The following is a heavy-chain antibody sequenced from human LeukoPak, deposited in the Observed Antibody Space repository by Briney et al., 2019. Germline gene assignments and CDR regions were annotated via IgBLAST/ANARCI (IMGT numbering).Heavy chain of an antibody. CDR2: ISSSGSTI. V-gene: IGHV3-48*03. J-gene: IGHJ4*02. CDR3: ARERKSVDY. CDR1: GFTFSSYE. Sequence: PGGSLRLSCAASGFTFSSYEMNWVRQAPGKGLEWVSYISSSGSTIYYADSVKGRFTISRDNAKNSLYLQMNSLRAEDTAVYYCARERKSVDYWGQGTLVTVSS.